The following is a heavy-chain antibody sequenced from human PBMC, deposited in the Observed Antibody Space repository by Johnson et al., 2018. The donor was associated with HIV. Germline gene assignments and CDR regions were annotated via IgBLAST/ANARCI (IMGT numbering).Heavy chain of an antibody. CDR3: ARAAAPYYYGSVSYYFVTFDI. CDR1: GFNFDDYG. V-gene: IGHV3-9*01. D-gene: IGHD3-10*01. J-gene: IGHJ3*02. CDR2: ISWNSGWI. Sequence: VQLVESGGGLVQAGRSLRLSCAASGFNFDDYGMHWVRQAPGKGLEWVSGISWNSGWIGYADSVKGRFTVSRDNAKNSLYLQMNSLRAEDTALYYCARAAAPYYYGSVSYYFVTFDIWGQGTMVTVSS.